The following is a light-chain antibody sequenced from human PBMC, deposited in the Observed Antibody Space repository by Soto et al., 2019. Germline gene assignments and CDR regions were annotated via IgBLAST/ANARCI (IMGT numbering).Light chain of an antibody. CDR3: SSYTDSNSFYV. CDR2: EVS. Sequence: QSVLTQPASVSGSPGQSITISCNGTSSDVGGHDYVSWYQQHPGKAPKLTIFEVSNRPSGVSNRFSGSKSGNTASLTISGLQAEDEADYYCSSYTDSNSFYVFGSGTKATVL. V-gene: IGLV2-14*01. J-gene: IGLJ1*01. CDR1: SSDVGGHDY.